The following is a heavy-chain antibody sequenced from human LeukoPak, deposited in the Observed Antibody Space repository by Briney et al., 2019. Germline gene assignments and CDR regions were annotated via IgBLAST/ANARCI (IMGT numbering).Heavy chain of an antibody. V-gene: IGHV3-33*01. J-gene: IGHJ4*02. Sequence: PGGSLRLSCAASGFTFSSYGMHWVRQAPGKGLEWVAVIWYDGSNKYYAGSVKGRFTISRDNSKNTLYLQMNSLRAEDTAVYYCARDALDSSSWYYFDYWGQGTLVTVSS. D-gene: IGHD6-13*01. CDR3: ARDALDSSSWYYFDY. CDR2: IWYDGSNK. CDR1: GFTFSSYG.